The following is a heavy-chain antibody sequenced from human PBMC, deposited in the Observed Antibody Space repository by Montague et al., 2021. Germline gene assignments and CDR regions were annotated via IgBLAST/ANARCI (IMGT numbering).Heavy chain of an antibody. Sequence: SETLSLTCSVSGDSISSYEYYWTWIRQPAGRGLEWIGCVYKSCDTNTNPSPRSPLTLPVDTSKNHFPLTLTSATAADTAVYFCARDSPVVEPWVGEHKGAFDIWGPGTMVTVAS. V-gene: IGHV4-4*07. CDR1: GDSISSYEYY. CDR3: ARDSPVVEPWVGEHKGAFDI. D-gene: IGHD3-10*01. J-gene: IGHJ3*02. CDR2: VYKSCDT.